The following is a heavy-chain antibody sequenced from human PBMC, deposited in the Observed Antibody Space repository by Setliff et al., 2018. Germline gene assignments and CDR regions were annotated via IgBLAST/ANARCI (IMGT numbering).Heavy chain of an antibody. CDR3: SRDLQGSGDYVVDY. CDR2: IKQDGSTK. Sequence: PGGSLRLSCAASGFTFSSYEMNWVRQAPGKGLEWVADIKQDGSTKYYLDSVRGRFTISRDNAENSLTLQMNSLRVEDTAVYYCSRDLQGSGDYVVDYWGQGTLVTVSS. J-gene: IGHJ4*02. D-gene: IGHD4-17*01. V-gene: IGHV3-7*01. CDR1: GFTFSSYE.